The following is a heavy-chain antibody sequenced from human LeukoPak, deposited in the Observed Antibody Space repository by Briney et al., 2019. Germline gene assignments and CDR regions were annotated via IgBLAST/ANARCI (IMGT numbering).Heavy chain of an antibody. Sequence: GGSLRLSCAASGFTFSSYNMNWVRQAPGKGLEWVSSISSSSTYIYYADSVRCRFTISRDNAKNSLYLQMNSLRSELTAVYYFAKNLIAVGVRYYFDYWGEGTLVTVSS. V-gene: IGHV3-21*04. J-gene: IGHJ4*02. D-gene: IGHD6-19*01. CDR1: GFTFSSYN. CDR2: ISSSSTYI. CDR3: AKNLIAVGVRYYFDY.